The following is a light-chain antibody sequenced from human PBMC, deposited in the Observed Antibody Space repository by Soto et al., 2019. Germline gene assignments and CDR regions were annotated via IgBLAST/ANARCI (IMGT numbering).Light chain of an antibody. CDR3: QHYNSYSWT. J-gene: IGKJ1*01. Sequence: DIQMTQSPSTLSASVGDRVTITCRASPSISSRLAWYQQKPGKAPKLLIYKASSLESGVPSRFSGSGSGTEFTLTISSLQPDDFATYYCQHYNSYSWTFGQGTKVEIK. CDR2: KAS. V-gene: IGKV1-5*03. CDR1: PSISSR.